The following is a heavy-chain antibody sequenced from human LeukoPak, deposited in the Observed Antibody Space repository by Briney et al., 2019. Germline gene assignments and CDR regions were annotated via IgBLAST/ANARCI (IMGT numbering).Heavy chain of an antibody. CDR1: GGSISNYY. CDR3: ARRSTNGPPYYLEY. CDR2: IYYSGST. Sequence: PSETLSLTCTVSGGSISNYYWTWIRQPPGKGLEWIGYIYYSGSTNYNPSLKSRVSISVDTSNNQLSLKLNSVTAADTAVYYCARRSTNGPPYYLEYWGQGTPVTVSS. V-gene: IGHV4-59*08. D-gene: IGHD1/OR15-1a*01. J-gene: IGHJ4*02.